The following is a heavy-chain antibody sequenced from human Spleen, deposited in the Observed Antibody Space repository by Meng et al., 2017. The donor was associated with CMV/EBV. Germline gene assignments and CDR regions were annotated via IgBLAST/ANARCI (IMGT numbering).Heavy chain of an antibody. V-gene: IGHV1-69*02. CDR3: AISPYYDFWSGGPTPIDY. CDR1: GGTFSSYT. Sequence: SVKVSYKASGGTFSSYTISWVRQAPGQGLERMGRIIPILGIANYAQKFQGRVTITADKSTSTAYMELSSLRSEDTAVYYCAISPYYDFWSGGPTPIDYWGQGTLVTVSS. CDR2: IIPILGIA. J-gene: IGHJ4*02. D-gene: IGHD3-3*01.